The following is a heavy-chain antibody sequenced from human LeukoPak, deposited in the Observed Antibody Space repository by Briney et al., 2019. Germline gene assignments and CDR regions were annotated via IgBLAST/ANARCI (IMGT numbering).Heavy chain of an antibody. Sequence: SETLSLTCTVSGGSISSYYWSWIRQPPGKGLEWIGDIYYSGSTNYNPSLKSRVTISVNTSNNQFSLKLSSVTDADTAVYYCARAPARASAFEVWGEGTMVTVSS. V-gene: IGHV4-59*01. J-gene: IGHJ3*01. D-gene: IGHD2-2*01. CDR1: GGSISSYY. CDR2: IYYSGST. CDR3: ARAPARASAFEV.